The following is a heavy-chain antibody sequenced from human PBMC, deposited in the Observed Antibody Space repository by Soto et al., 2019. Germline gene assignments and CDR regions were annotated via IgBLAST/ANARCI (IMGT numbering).Heavy chain of an antibody. V-gene: IGHV1-8*01. CDR2: MNPNSGNT. D-gene: IGHD3-3*01. Sequence: SVKVSCKASGYTLTSYDINWVRQATGQGLEWMGWMNPNSGNTGYAQKFQGRVTMTRNTSISTAYMELSSLRSEDTAVYYCAIFKRVRFWSSYYSGDYWGQGTLVTVSS. CDR3: AIFKRVRFWSSYYSGDY. J-gene: IGHJ4*02. CDR1: GYTLTSYD.